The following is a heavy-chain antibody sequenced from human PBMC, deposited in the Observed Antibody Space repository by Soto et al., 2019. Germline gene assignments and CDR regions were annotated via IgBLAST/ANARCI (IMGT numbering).Heavy chain of an antibody. CDR3: ARIIAAAGGRRYFDL. Sequence: QVQLVESGGGLVKPGGSLRLSCAASGFTFSDYYMSWIRQAPGKGLEWISYINSSSSYTNYADSVKGRFTISRDNAKNSLYWQMNSLRAEDTAVYYCARIIAAAGGRRYFDLWGRGSLVTVSS. CDR1: GFTFSDYY. J-gene: IGHJ2*01. CDR2: INSSSSYT. V-gene: IGHV3-11*05. D-gene: IGHD6-13*01.